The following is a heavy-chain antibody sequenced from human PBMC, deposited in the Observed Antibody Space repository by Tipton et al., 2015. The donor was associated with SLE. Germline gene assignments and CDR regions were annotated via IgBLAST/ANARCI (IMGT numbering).Heavy chain of an antibody. J-gene: IGHJ4*02. CDR2: IYHSGST. Sequence: TLSLTCGVSGGSISSGGYSWSWIRQPPGKGLEWIGSIYHSGSTYYNPSLKSRVTISVDTSKNQFSLKLSSVTAADTAVYYCARALAVARYFDYWGQGTLVTVSS. V-gene: IGHV4-30-2*03. CDR3: ARALAVARYFDY. D-gene: IGHD6-19*01. CDR1: GGSISSGGYS.